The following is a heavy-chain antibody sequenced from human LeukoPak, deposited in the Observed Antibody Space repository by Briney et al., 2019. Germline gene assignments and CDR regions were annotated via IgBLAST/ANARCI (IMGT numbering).Heavy chain of an antibody. V-gene: IGHV1-69*13. J-gene: IGHJ6*02. Sequence: SVKVSCKASGGTFSSYAISWVRQAPGQGLEWMGGIIPTFGTANYAQKFQGRVTITADESTSTAYMELSSLRSEDTAVYYCAGELGAGGYYGMDVWGQGTTVTVSS. CDR1: GGTFSSYA. D-gene: IGHD6-13*01. CDR2: IIPTFGTA. CDR3: AGELGAGGYYGMDV.